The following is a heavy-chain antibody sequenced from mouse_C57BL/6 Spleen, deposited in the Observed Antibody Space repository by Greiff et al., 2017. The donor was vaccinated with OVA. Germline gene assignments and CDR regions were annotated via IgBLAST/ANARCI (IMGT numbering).Heavy chain of an antibody. D-gene: IGHD2-3*01. J-gene: IGHJ3*01. V-gene: IGHV1-69*01. Sequence: VQLQQPGAELVMPGASVKLSCKASGYTFTSYWMHWVKQRPGQGLEWIGEIDPSDSYTNYNQKFKGKSTLTVDKSSSTAYMQLSSLTSEDSAVYYCERQGDDPAWFAYWGQGTLVTVSA. CDR3: ERQGDDPAWFAY. CDR2: IDPSDSYT. CDR1: GYTFTSYW.